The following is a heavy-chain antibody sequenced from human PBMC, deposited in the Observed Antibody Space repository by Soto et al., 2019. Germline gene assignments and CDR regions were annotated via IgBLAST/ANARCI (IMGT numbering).Heavy chain of an antibody. D-gene: IGHD6-13*01. CDR3: TIKTGYSSSWYPYYFDH. CDR2: IKSKGYGGTA. CDR1: GFTFGDYA. Sequence: PGGSLRLSCIGSGFTFGDYAMSWVRQAPGKGLEWIGFIKSKGYGGTAEYAASVKGRFTISRDDSKSIAYLQMNSLKTEDTAVYYCTIKTGYSSSWYPYYFDHWGQGA. J-gene: IGHJ4*02. V-gene: IGHV3-49*04.